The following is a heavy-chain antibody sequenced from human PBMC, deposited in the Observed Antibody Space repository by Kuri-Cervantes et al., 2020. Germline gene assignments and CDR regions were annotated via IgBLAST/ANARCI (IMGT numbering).Heavy chain of an antibody. Sequence: ASVKVSCKASGYTFTGYYMHWVRQAPGQGLEWMGWINPNSGGTNYAQKFQGRVTMTRDTSISTAYMELSRLRSEDSAVYYCARGEGLEDGYNLYYWGQGTLVTVS. CDR1: GYTFTGYY. D-gene: IGHD5-24*01. CDR3: ARGEGLEDGYNLYY. V-gene: IGHV1-2*02. CDR2: INPNSGGT. J-gene: IGHJ4*02.